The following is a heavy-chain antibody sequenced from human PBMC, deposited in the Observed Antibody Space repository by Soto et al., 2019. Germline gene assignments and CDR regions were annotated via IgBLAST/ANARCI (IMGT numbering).Heavy chain of an antibody. CDR1: GFTFSSYE. Sequence: PGGSLRLSCAASGFTFSSYEMNWVRQAPGKGLEWVSYISSSGSTIYYADSVKGRFTISRDNAKNSLYLQMNSLRAEDTAVYYCARAESSVLDAFDIWGQGTMVTVSS. D-gene: IGHD6-25*01. J-gene: IGHJ3*02. V-gene: IGHV3-48*03. CDR2: ISSSGSTI. CDR3: ARAESSVLDAFDI.